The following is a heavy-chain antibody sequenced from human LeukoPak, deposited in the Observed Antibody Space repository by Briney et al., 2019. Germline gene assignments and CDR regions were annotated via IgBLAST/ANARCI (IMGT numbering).Heavy chain of an antibody. CDR3: AKSFGYYYDSSGYYYDY. Sequence: GGSLRLSCAASGFTFSSYGMHWVRQAPGKGLEWVSSISSSSSYIYYADSVKGRFTISRDNAKNSLYLQMNSLRAEDTAVYYCAKSFGYYYDSSGYYYDYWGQGTLVTVSS. D-gene: IGHD3-22*01. V-gene: IGHV3-21*01. CDR1: GFTFSSYG. CDR2: ISSSSSYI. J-gene: IGHJ4*02.